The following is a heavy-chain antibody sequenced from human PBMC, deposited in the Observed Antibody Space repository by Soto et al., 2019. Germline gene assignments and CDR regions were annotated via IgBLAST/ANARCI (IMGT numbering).Heavy chain of an antibody. CDR2: IWNDGSKK. D-gene: IGHD2-21*02. V-gene: IGHV3-33*01. J-gene: IGHJ3*02. Sequence: QVKLVESGGGVVQPGRTLRLSCAASGFTFSNHGMHWVRQAPGKGLEWVAVIWNDGSKKYYVDSVNGRFTISGDNSKNSLYLQMNSLSAEYTAVYYCARDRDDAFDICGKATMVTFSS. CDR1: GFTFSNHG. CDR3: ARDRDDAFDI.